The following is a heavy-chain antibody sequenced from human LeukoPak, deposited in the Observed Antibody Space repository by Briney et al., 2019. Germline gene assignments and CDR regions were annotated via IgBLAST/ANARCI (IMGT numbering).Heavy chain of an antibody. D-gene: IGHD3-10*01. Sequence: ASVKVSCKASGYTFTSYDINWVRQATGQGLEWMGWMNPNSGNTGYAQKFQGRVTMTRNASISTAYMELSSLRSEDTAVYYCAREGYGSDYNWFDPWGQGTLVTVSS. CDR3: AREGYGSDYNWFDP. CDR1: GYTFTSYD. V-gene: IGHV1-8*02. J-gene: IGHJ5*02. CDR2: MNPNSGNT.